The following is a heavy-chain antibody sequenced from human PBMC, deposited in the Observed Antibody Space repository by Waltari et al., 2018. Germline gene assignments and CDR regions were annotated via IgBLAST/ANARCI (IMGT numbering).Heavy chain of an antibody. D-gene: IGHD6-6*01. CDR2: KSNDGSNK. CDR1: GFTFSSYA. J-gene: IGHJ4*02. Sequence: QVQLVESGGGVVQPGRSLRLSCAASGFTFSSYAMHWVRQAPGKGLGWVAVKSNDGSNKYYADSVKGRFTISRDNSKNTLYLQMNSLRAEDTAVYYCARESIAASRRLDYWGQGTLVTVSS. CDR3: ARESIAASRRLDY. V-gene: IGHV3-30-3*01.